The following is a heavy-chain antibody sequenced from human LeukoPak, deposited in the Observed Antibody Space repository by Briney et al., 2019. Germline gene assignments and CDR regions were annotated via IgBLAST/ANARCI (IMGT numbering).Heavy chain of an antibody. CDR2: INPNSGDT. J-gene: IGHJ4*02. CDR1: TFTDYF. D-gene: IGHD2-2*01. CDR3: AREAGDMCTICLNF. Sequence: GASVKVSCKASTFTDYFIHWVRQAPGPGLEWMGWINPNSGDTNYAQKFQGRVTMTWYTATNTAHMELSRLRSDDTAVYYCAREAGDMCTICLNFWGQGTLVTVSS. V-gene: IGHV1-2*02.